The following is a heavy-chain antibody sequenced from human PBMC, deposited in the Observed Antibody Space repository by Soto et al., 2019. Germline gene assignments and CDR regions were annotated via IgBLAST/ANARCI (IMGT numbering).Heavy chain of an antibody. Sequence: GGSLRLSCAASGFTFSSYAMSWVRQAPGKGLEWVSAISGSGGSTYYADSVKGRFIISRDNSKNTLYLQMNSLRAEDTAVYYCAKAYSGSSYFDYWGQGTLVTVSS. D-gene: IGHD1-26*01. CDR1: GFTFSSYA. J-gene: IGHJ4*02. CDR3: AKAYSGSSYFDY. CDR2: ISGSGGST. V-gene: IGHV3-23*01.